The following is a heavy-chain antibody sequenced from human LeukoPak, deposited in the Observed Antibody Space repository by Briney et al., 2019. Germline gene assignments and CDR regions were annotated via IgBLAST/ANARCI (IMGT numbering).Heavy chain of an antibody. CDR3: ARGVVPAANNNWFDP. D-gene: IGHD2-2*01. Sequence: SETLSLTCAVYGGSFSGYYWSWLRQPPGKGLEWIGEINHSGSTYYNPSLKSRVTISVDTSKNQFSLRLSSVTAADTAVYYCARGVVPAANNNWFDPWGQGTLATVSS. J-gene: IGHJ5*02. CDR2: INHSGST. CDR1: GGSFSGYY. V-gene: IGHV4-34*01.